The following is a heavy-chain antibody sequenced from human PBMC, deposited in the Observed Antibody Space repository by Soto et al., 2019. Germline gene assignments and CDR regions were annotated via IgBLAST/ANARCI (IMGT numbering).Heavy chain of an antibody. CDR3: AGVRYSSRSIYYFDY. V-gene: IGHV4-31*01. CDR1: GGSISSGGYY. D-gene: IGHD6-13*01. J-gene: IGHJ4*02. Sequence: QVQLQESGPGLVKPSQTLSLTCTVSGGSISSGGYYWSWIRQHPGKGLEWIGYIYYRGSTYYNPSLNSPVTISVDTPNNQFSLKLSSVTAADTAVYYCAGVRYSSRSIYYFDYWGQGTLVTVSS. CDR2: IYYRGST.